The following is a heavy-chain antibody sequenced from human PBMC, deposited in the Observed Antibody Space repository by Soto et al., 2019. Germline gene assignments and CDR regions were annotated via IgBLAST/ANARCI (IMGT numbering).Heavy chain of an antibody. V-gene: IGHV3-74*01. CDR3: ARDYQANYYDFWSGYYTGYMDV. Sequence: GGSLRLSCAASGFTFSSYWMHWVRQAPGKGLVWVSRINSDGSSTSYGDSVKGRFTISRDNAKNTLYLQMNSLRAEDTAVYYCARDYQANYYDFWSGYYTGYMDVWGKGTTVTVSS. CDR1: GFTFSSYW. J-gene: IGHJ6*03. D-gene: IGHD3-3*01. CDR2: INSDGSST.